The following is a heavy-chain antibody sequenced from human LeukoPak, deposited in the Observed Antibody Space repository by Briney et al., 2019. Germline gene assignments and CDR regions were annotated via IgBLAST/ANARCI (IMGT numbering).Heavy chain of an antibody. Sequence: GGSLRLSCAASGFNFSNYGMHWVRQAPGKGLEWVAFIRFDESRTFYGDSVKGRFIISRDNSENTLFLHMHSLRPEDTGVYYCAKALVLTXAGTYYXXHWGQGTXXTVS. J-gene: IGHJ4*02. V-gene: IGHV3-30*02. CDR3: AKALVLTXAGTYYXXH. CDR1: GFNFSNYG. CDR2: IRFDESRT. D-gene: IGHD1-1*01.